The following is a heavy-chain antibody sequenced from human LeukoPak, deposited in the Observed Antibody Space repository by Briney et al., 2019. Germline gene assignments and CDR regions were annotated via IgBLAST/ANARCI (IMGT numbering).Heavy chain of an antibody. CDR3: ARAQWLVNYFDY. J-gene: IGHJ4*02. V-gene: IGHV4-34*01. Sequence: SETLSLTCAVYGGSFSGYYWSWIRQPPGKGLEWIGEINHSGSTNYNPSLKRRVTISVDTSKNQFSLKLSSVTAADTAVYYCARAQWLVNYFDYWGQGTLVTVSS. D-gene: IGHD6-19*01. CDR1: GGSFSGYY. CDR2: INHSGST.